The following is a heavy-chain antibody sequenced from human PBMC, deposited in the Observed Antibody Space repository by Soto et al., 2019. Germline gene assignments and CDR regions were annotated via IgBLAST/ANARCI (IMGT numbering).Heavy chain of an antibody. CDR1: GGTCLGYY. J-gene: IGHJ5*02. V-gene: IGHV4-34*01. CDR3: EKGPQPGYYYSGTFYSSVP. D-gene: IGHD3-10*01. CDR2: INHSGSA. Sequence: PSETGSLACAVYGGTCLGYYWSWIRQPPGKWLVGIGEINHSGSANYSPTFKSRVYISVDTSKNPMSLQLSSVSAADTAVYYCEKGPQPGYYYSGTFYSSVPWGQGPLVT.